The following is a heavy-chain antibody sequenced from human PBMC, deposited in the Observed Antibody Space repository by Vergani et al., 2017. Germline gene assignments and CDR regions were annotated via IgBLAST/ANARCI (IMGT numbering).Heavy chain of an antibody. V-gene: IGHV4-31*03. Sequence: QLQLQESGPGLVKPSETLSLICTVSGGSISSGGYYWSWIRQHPGKGLEWIGYIYYSGSTYYNPSLKSRVTISVDTSKNQFSLKLSSVTAADTAVYYCARDLQGEVPAAHNWFDPWGQGTLVTVSS. CDR2: IYYSGST. CDR3: ARDLQGEVPAAHNWFDP. J-gene: IGHJ5*02. D-gene: IGHD2-2*01. CDR1: GGSISSGGYY.